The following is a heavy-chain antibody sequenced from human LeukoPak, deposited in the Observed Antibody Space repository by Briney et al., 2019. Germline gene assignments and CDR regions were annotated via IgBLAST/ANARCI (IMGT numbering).Heavy chain of an antibody. CDR2: ISGSGGST. CDR3: AREESSSSGYYFDY. J-gene: IGHJ4*02. D-gene: IGHD6-6*01. V-gene: IGHV3-23*01. Sequence: GGSLRLSCAASGFTFSSYAMSWVRQAPGKGLEWASAISGSGGSTYYADSVKGRFTISRDNSKNSLYLQMNSLRAEDTAVYYCAREESSSSGYYFDYWGQGALVTVSS. CDR1: GFTFSSYA.